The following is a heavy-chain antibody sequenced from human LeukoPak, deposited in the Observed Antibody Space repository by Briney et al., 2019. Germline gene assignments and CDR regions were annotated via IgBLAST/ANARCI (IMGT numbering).Heavy chain of an antibody. CDR2: IHNSGTT. CDR1: GGSVRSDS. CDR3: ARHGGESLVATILHAFDI. D-gene: IGHD5-24*01. V-gene: IGHV4-59*08. J-gene: IGHJ3*02. Sequence: SGTLSLTCSVSGGSVRSDSWSWSRQPPGKGLEWIGYIHNSGTTNYKPSLKSRVIISVETTKNQFSLKLSSVTAADTAVYYCARHGGESLVATILHAFDIWGRGTMVTVSS.